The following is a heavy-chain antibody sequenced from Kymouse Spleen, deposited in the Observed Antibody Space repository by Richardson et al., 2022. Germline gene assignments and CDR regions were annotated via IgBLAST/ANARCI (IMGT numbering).Heavy chain of an antibody. CDR2: INPSGGST. J-gene: IGHJ3*02. Sequence: QVQLVQSGAEVKKPGASVKVSCKASGYTFTSYYMHWVRQAPGQGLEWMGIINPSGGSTSYAQKFQGRVTMTRDTSTSTVYMELSSLRSEDTAVYYCAREIPQVLRFLEWSPFDIWGQGTMVTVSS. D-gene: IGHD3-3*01. V-gene: IGHV1-46*03. CDR1: GYTFTSYY. CDR3: AREIPQVLRFLEWSPFDI.